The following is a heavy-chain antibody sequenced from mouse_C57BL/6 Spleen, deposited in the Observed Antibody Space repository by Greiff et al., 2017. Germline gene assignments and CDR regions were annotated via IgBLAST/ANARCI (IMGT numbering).Heavy chain of an antibody. J-gene: IGHJ3*01. D-gene: IGHD1-1*01. V-gene: IGHV1-22*01. CDR3: ARWGNYEGFAY. Sequence: DVQLVESGPELVKPGASVKMSCKASGYTFTDYNMHWVKQSHGKSLEWIGYINPNNGGTSYNQKFKGKATLTVNKSSSTAYMELRSLTSEDSAVYYCARWGNYEGFAYWGQGTLVTVSA. CDR1: GYTFTDYN. CDR2: INPNNGGT.